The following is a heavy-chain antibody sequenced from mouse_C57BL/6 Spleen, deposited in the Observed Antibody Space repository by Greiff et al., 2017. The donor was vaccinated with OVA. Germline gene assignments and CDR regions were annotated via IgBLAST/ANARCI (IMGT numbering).Heavy chain of an antibody. CDR2: INPNNGGT. J-gene: IGHJ3*01. D-gene: IGHD1-2*01. V-gene: IGHV1-22*01. CDR1: GYTFTDYN. Sequence: EVKLMESGPELVKPGASVKMSCKASGYTFTDYNMHWVKQSHGKSLEWIGYINPNNGGTSYNQKFKGKATLTVNKSSSTAYMELRSLTSEDSAVYYCARGGDYDGSWFAYWGQGTLVTVSA. CDR3: ARGGDYDGSWFAY.